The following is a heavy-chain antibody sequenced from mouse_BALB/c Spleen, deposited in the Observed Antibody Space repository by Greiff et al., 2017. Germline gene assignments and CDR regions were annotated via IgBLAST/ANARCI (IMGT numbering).Heavy chain of an antibody. V-gene: IGHV1S137*01. Sequence: VKLMESGAELVRPGVSVKISCKGSGYTFTDYAMHWVKQSHAKSLEWIGVISTYYGDASYNQKFKGKATMTVDKSSSTAYMELARLTSEDSAIYYCARRGVYAMDYWGQGTSVTVSS. CDR1: GYTFTDYA. CDR3: ARRGVYAMDY. J-gene: IGHJ4*01. CDR2: ISTYYGDA.